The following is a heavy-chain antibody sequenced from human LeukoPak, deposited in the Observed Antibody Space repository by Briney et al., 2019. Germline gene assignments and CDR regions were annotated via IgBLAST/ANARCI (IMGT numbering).Heavy chain of an antibody. CDR2: IYYSGST. CDR1: GGSISSYY. D-gene: IGHD3-16*01. V-gene: IGHV4-59*08. Sequence: SETLSLTCTVSGGSISSYYWSWIRQPPGKGLEWVGYIYYSGSTNYNPPLKSRVTISVDTSKNQFSLKLSSVTAADTAVYYCARLIRRGGYYYYGMDVWGQGTTVTVSS. J-gene: IGHJ6*02. CDR3: ARLIRRGGYYYYGMDV.